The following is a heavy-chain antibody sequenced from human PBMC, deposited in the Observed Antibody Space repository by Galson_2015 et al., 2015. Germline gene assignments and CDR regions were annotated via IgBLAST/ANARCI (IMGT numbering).Heavy chain of an antibody. V-gene: IGHV3-33*01. Sequence: SLRLSCAASGFTFSSYGMHWVRQAPGKGLEWVAVIWYDGSNKYYADSVKGRFTISRDNSKNTLYLQMNSLRAEDTAVYYCAREGLLYSSSSILSYWGQGTLVTVSS. CDR3: AREGLLYSSSSILSY. J-gene: IGHJ4*02. CDR2: IWYDGSNK. D-gene: IGHD6-6*01. CDR1: GFTFSSYG.